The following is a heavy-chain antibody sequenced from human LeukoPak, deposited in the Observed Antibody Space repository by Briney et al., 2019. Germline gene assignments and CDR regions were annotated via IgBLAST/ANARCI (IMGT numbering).Heavy chain of an antibody. CDR3: ARAVVAGGWFDP. D-gene: IGHD2-15*01. CDR2: ISSSGSTI. CDR1: GFTFSDYY. Sequence: PGGSLRLSCAASGFTFSDYYMSWIRQAPGKGLEWVSYISSSGSTICYADSVKGRFTISRDNAKNSLYLQMNSLRVEDTAVYYCARAVVAGGWFDPWGQGTLVTVSS. V-gene: IGHV3-11*01. J-gene: IGHJ5*02.